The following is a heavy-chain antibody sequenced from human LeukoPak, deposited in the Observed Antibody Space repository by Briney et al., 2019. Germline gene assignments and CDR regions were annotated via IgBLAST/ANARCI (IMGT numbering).Heavy chain of an antibody. J-gene: IGHJ4*02. CDR2: IYYSGST. CDR3: AAKGYYDSSGYHDY. CDR1: GGSISSSSYY. D-gene: IGHD3-22*01. V-gene: IGHV4-39*01. Sequence: SETLSLTCTVSGGSISSSSYYWGWIRQPPGKGLEWIGSIYYSGSTYYNPSLKSRVTISVDTSKNQFSLKLSSVTAADTAVSYCAAKGYYDSSGYHDYWGQGTLVTVSS.